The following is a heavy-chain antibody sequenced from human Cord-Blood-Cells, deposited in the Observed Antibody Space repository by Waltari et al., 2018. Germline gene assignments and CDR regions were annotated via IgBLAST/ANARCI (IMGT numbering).Heavy chain of an antibody. CDR2: ISYDGSNK. CDR3: ARVAGPHWYFDL. CDR1: GFTFRSYA. D-gene: IGHD1-1*01. V-gene: IGHV3-30*04. Sequence: QVQLVESGGGVVQPGRSLSLSCAASGFTFRSYAMHWVRQAPGQGLEWVAVISYDGSNKYYADSAKGRFTISRDNSKNPLYLQMNSLRAEDTAVYYCARVAGPHWYFDLWGRGTLVTVSS. J-gene: IGHJ2*01.